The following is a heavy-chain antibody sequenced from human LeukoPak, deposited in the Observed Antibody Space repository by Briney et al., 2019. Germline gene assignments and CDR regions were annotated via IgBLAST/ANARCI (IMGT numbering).Heavy chain of an antibody. CDR3: VRDVYGSGTYFDY. J-gene: IGHJ4*02. CDR1: GGTLSSYA. V-gene: IGHV1-69*01. Sequence: SVKVSCKASGGTLSSYAISWVRQAPGQGLEWMGGIIPIFGTANYAQKFQGRVTITADESTSTAYMELSSLRSEYTAVYYCVRDVYGSGTYFDYWGQGTLVTVSS. CDR2: IIPIFGTA. D-gene: IGHD3-10*01.